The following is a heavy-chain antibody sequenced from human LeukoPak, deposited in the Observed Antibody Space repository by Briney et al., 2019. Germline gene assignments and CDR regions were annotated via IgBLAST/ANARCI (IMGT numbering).Heavy chain of an antibody. J-gene: IGHJ4*02. V-gene: IGHV1-46*01. CDR3: ARDDSREVTFFN. D-gene: IGHD4-11*01. CDR2: INPSGGST. Sequence: GAAVKVSCKASGYTFTIYYMHLVRQAPGQGLEWMGIINPSGGSTSYAQKFQGRVTMTRDTSTSTVYMELSSLRPEDTAVYYCARDDSREVTFFNWGQGTLVTVSS. CDR1: GYTFTIYY.